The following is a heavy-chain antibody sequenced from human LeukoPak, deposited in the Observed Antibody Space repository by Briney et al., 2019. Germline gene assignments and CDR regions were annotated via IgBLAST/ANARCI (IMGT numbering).Heavy chain of an antibody. V-gene: IGHV1-3*03. Sequence: ASVKVSCKQSGYAFTSYAVQCLGVALGQKIEWMGYINDGDGNTKYSQEFQGRVTITRDTSARIVYMELSSLRSEDMAFYYCATERGEFGGSQFLDYWGQGTLVIVSS. CDR2: INDGDGNT. CDR3: ATERGEFGGSQFLDY. CDR1: GYAFTSYA. J-gene: IGHJ4*02. D-gene: IGHD1-26*01.